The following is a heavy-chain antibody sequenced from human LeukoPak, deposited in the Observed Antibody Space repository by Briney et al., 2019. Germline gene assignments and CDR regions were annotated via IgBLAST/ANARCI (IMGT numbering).Heavy chain of an antibody. Sequence: ASVKVSCKASGYTFTGYYIHWVRQAPGQGLEWMGWINPNSGGTNYAQNFQGRVIMTRDTSISTAYMELRRLGSDDTAVYYCARAGSVIVVVAAYGMDVWGQGTTVTVSS. CDR2: INPNSGGT. V-gene: IGHV1-2*02. J-gene: IGHJ6*02. CDR1: GYTFTGYY. CDR3: ARAGSVIVVVAAYGMDV. D-gene: IGHD2-15*01.